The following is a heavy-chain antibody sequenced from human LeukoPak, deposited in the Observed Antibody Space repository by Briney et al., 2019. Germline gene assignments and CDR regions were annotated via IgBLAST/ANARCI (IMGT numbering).Heavy chain of an antibody. Sequence: PGGSLRLSCAASGFTFSSYSMNWVRQAPGKGLEWVSSISSSSYIYYADSVKGRFTISRDNAENSLYLQMNSLRAEDTAVYYCARVVTGVVVAATSWFDPWGQGTLVTVSS. CDR1: GFTFSSYS. D-gene: IGHD2-15*01. CDR2: ISSSSYI. CDR3: ARVVTGVVVAATSWFDP. J-gene: IGHJ5*02. V-gene: IGHV3-21*01.